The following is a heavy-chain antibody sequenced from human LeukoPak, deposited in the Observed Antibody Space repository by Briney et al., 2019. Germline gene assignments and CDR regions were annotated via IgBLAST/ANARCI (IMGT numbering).Heavy chain of an antibody. CDR2: ISAYNGNT. V-gene: IGHV1-18*01. CDR1: GYTFTSYG. J-gene: IGHJ3*02. CDR3: RLRGYSGYELGAFDI. D-gene: IGHD5-12*01. Sequence: ASVNVSCKASGYTFTSYGISWMRQAPGQGLEWMGWISAYNGNTNYAQKLQGRVTMTTDTSTSTAYMELRSLRSADTAVYYCRLRGYSGYELGAFDIWGQGTMVTVSS.